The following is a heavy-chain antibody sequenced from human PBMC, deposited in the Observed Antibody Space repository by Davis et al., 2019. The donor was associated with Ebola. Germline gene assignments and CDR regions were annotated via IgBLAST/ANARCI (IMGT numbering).Heavy chain of an antibody. CDR1: GFTFSSYG. D-gene: IGHD3-9*01. Sequence: GESLKISCAASGFTFSSYGMHWVRQAPGKGLEWVAVISYDGSNKYYADSVKGRFTISRDNSKNTLYLQMNSLRAEDTAVYYCARGGLMYFDWLPYDIDYWGQGTLVTVSS. V-gene: IGHV3-30*03. CDR2: ISYDGSNK. CDR3: ARGGLMYFDWLPYDIDY. J-gene: IGHJ4*02.